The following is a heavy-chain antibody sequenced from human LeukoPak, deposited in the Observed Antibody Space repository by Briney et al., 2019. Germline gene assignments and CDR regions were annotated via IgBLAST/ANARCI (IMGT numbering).Heavy chain of an antibody. CDR3: AKCARYCSSTSCYPIIEPYYYYYGMDV. CDR2: TYYRSKWYN. CDR1: GDSVSSNSAA. D-gene: IGHD2-2*01. J-gene: IGHJ6*02. Sequence: SQTLSLTCAISGDSVSSNSAAWNWIRQSPSRGLEWLGRTYYRSKWYNGYAVFVKSRISVNPDTSKNQFSLQLNSVTPEDTAVYYCAKCARYCSSTSCYPIIEPYYYYYGMDVWGQGTTVTVPS. V-gene: IGHV6-1*01.